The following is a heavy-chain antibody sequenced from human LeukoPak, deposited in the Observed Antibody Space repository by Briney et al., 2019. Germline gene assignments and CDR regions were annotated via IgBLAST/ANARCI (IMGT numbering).Heavy chain of an antibody. J-gene: IGHJ3*01. Sequence: SETLSLTCTVSGGSISSSSYYWSWIRQPPGKGLEWIGNIHYSGGTNYSPSLKSRLTMSVDTSKNRFSLRLSSLTAADTAVYFCAGSGWSFDAFDFWGQGTMVTVSS. D-gene: IGHD6-19*01. CDR1: GGSISSSSYY. V-gene: IGHV4-61*05. CDR2: IHYSGGT. CDR3: AGSGWSFDAFDF.